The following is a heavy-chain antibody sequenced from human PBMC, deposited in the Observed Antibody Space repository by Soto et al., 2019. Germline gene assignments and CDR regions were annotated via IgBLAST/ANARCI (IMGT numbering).Heavy chain of an antibody. D-gene: IGHD7-27*01. Sequence: ASVKVSCKASGYTFTSYDINWVRQPTGQGLEWMGWLKPNGGDTGYAQNFQGRVTLTRNTSTATAYMELTSLTSADTAVYFCARNPTETGTFEYWGQGTPVTVSS. V-gene: IGHV1-8*01. CDR3: ARNPTETGTFEY. CDR1: GYTFTSYD. J-gene: IGHJ4*02. CDR2: LKPNGGDT.